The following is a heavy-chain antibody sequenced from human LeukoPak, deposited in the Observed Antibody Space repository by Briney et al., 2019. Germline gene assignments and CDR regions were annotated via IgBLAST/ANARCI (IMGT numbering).Heavy chain of an antibody. V-gene: IGHV3-74*01. CDR1: GFTFSSHW. Sequence: GGSLRLSCAASGFTFSSHWMHWVRQAPGKGLLWASVISPDGSTTNYAEPVKGRFTISRDNAKNTLYLQMNSLRAEDTAVYYCARPVGTTVSVDYWGQGTLVTVSS. D-gene: IGHD1-26*01. J-gene: IGHJ4*02. CDR2: ISPDGSTT. CDR3: ARPVGTTVSVDY.